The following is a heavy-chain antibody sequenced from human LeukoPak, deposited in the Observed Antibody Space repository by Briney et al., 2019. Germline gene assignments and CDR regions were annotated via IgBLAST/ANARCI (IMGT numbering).Heavy chain of an antibody. V-gene: IGHV4-34*01. Sequence: SETLSLTCAVYDGSFSGYYWSWIRQPPGKGLEWIGEINHSGSTNYNPSLKSRVTISVDTSKNQFSLKLSSVTAADTAVYYCARHLGYYDSSGYYQSYNWFDPWGQGTLVTVSS. D-gene: IGHD3-22*01. CDR3: ARHLGYYDSSGYYQSYNWFDP. CDR1: DGSFSGYY. CDR2: INHSGST. J-gene: IGHJ5*02.